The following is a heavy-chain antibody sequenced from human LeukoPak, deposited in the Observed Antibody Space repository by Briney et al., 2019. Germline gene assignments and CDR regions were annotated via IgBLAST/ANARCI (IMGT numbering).Heavy chain of an antibody. J-gene: IGHJ4*02. Sequence: GGSLRLSCAASGFTFDDYAMHWVRQAPGKGLEWVSGISWNSGSIGYADSVKGQFTISRDNAKNSLYLQMNSLRAEDTALYYCAKEAVAGAIDYWGQGTLVTVS. CDR2: ISWNSGSI. CDR3: AKEAVAGAIDY. V-gene: IGHV3-9*01. D-gene: IGHD6-19*01. CDR1: GFTFDDYA.